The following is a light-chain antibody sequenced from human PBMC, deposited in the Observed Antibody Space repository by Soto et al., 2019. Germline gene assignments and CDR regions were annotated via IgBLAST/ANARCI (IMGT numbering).Light chain of an antibody. CDR1: QGISRS. CDR3: QQADTFPIT. J-gene: IGKJ5*01. V-gene: IGKV1D-12*01. CDR2: AAS. Sequence: DIQMTQSPSSVSASVGDRVTISCQASQGISRSLAWYQQKPGKAPKLLIYAASSLQSGVPSRFSGSVFGTDFTLTISSLQPEDSAIYYCQQADTFPITFGQGTRLENK.